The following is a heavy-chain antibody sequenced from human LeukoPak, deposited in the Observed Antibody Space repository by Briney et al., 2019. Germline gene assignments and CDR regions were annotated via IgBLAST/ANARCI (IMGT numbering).Heavy chain of an antibody. J-gene: IGHJ3*02. V-gene: IGHV1-46*01. D-gene: IGHD2-15*01. Sequence: ASVKVSCKASGYTFTSYYMHWVRQAPGQGLEWMGIINPSGGSTSYAQKFQGRVTMTRDTSTSTVYMELSSLRSEDTAVYYCASVGGVAADPDAFDIWGQGTMVTVSS. CDR2: INPSGGST. CDR1: GYTFTSYY. CDR3: ASVGGVAADPDAFDI.